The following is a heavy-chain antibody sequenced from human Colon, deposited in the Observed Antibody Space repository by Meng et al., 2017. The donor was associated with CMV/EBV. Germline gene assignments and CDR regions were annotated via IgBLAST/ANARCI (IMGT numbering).Heavy chain of an antibody. V-gene: IGHV3-7*01. CDR1: GFTFSSYW. D-gene: IGHD3-10*01. CDR2: IKQDGSET. CDR3: AREVRGITNSGFIIIPLDD. J-gene: IGHJ4*02. Sequence: GESLKISCAASGFTFSSYWMSWVRQAPGKGLEWVANIKQDGSETYYVDSVKGRFTISRDNAKNLVFLQMESLRAEDAAVYHCAREVRGITNSGFIIIPLDDWGQGTLVTVSS.